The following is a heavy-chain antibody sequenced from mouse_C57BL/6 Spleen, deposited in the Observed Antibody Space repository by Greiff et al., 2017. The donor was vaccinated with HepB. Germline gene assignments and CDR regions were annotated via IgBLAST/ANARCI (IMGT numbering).Heavy chain of an antibody. J-gene: IGHJ2*01. CDR2: IDPEDGDT. Sequence: EVQLQQSGAELVRPGASVKLSCTASGFNIKDYYMHWVKQRPEQGLVWIGWIDPEDGDTEYDPKFQGKATMTADTSSNKAYLQLSSLTSEDTAVDYCTTLLRSSYDFDYWGQGTTLTVSS. D-gene: IGHD1-1*01. CDR1: GFNIKDYY. V-gene: IGHV14-1*01. CDR3: TTLLRSSYDFDY.